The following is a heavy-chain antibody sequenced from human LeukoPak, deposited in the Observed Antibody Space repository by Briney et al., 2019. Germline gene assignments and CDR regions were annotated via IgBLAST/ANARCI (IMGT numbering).Heavy chain of an antibody. Sequence: PGGSLRLSCAASGFTFSSYWMSWVRQAPGKGLERVANIKQDGSEKYYVDSVKGRFTISRDNAKNSLYLQMNSLRAEDTAVYYCARARSRKDYYYGSGAAYWGQGTLVTVSS. D-gene: IGHD3-10*01. CDR2: IKQDGSEK. J-gene: IGHJ4*02. CDR1: GFTFSSYW. V-gene: IGHV3-7*01. CDR3: ARARSRKDYYYGSGAAY.